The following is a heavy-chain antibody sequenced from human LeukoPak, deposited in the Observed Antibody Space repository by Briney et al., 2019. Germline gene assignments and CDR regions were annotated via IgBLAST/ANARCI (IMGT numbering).Heavy chain of an antibody. CDR2: ISSSSSYI. Sequence: GGSLRLSCAASGFTFSSYSMNWVRQAPGKGLEWVSSISSSSSYIYYADSVKGRFTISRDNAKNSLYLQMNSLRAEDTAVYYCARDNSINYGLGSYNRNYGMDVWGQGTTVTVSS. CDR1: GFTFSSYS. V-gene: IGHV3-21*01. D-gene: IGHD3-10*01. J-gene: IGHJ6*02. CDR3: ARDNSINYGLGSYNRNYGMDV.